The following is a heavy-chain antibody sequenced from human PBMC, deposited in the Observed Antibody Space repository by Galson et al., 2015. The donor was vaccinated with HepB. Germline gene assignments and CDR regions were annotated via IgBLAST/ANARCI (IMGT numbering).Heavy chain of an antibody. CDR2: INPNDGAT. D-gene: IGHD2-2*01. Sequence: SVKVSCKASGYTSTNYHIHWVRQAPGQGLEWMGIINPNDGATSYPQKLQGRVTMTRDTSISTAYMELSRLRSDDTAVYYCAREHYLADIVVVPAAPVAFDIWGQGTMVTVSS. CDR1: GYTSTNYH. CDR3: AREHYLADIVVVPAAPVAFDI. V-gene: IGHV1-2*02. J-gene: IGHJ3*02.